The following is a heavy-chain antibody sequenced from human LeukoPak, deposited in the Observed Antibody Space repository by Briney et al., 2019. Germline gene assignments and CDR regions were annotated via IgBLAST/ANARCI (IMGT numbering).Heavy chain of an antibody. V-gene: IGHV1-18*01. D-gene: IGHD3-22*01. CDR3: ARDKNRYYYDPGYFDS. J-gene: IGHJ4*02. CDR1: GYTFTSHG. Sequence: VASVKVSCKASGYTFTSHGFSWVRQAPGQGLEWMGWISVNNGNTKYAQKLQGRVTMTTDTSTRTAYMELRSLRSDDTAVYYCARDKNRYYYDPGYFDSWGQGTLVTVSS. CDR2: ISVNNGNT.